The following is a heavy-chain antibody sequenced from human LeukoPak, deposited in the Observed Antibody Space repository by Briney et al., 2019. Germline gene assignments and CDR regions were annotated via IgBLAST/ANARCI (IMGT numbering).Heavy chain of an antibody. CDR3: ARDRGWVVAASRGMDV. J-gene: IGHJ6*02. D-gene: IGHD2-15*01. CDR2: ISYDGSNE. V-gene: IGHV3-30*03. Sequence: GRSLRLSCVASGFIFSSYGMHWVRQAPGKGLEWVAAISYDGSNEHHADSVKGRFTISRDSSKTTLYLQMSSLRAEDTAMYYCARDRGWVVAASRGMDVWGQGTTVTVS. CDR1: GFIFSSYG.